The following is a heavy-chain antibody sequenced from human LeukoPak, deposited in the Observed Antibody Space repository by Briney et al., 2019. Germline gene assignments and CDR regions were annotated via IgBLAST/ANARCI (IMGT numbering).Heavy chain of an antibody. CDR3: AGVYGDYPGY. CDR1: GFTFSSYA. J-gene: IGHJ4*02. V-gene: IGHV3-30-3*01. Sequence: PGGSLRLSCAASGFTFSSYAMHWVRQAPGKGLEWVAVISYDGNNKYYADSVKGRFTISRDNSKNTLYLQMNSLRAEDTAVYYCAGVYGDYPGYWGQGTLVTVSS. D-gene: IGHD4-17*01. CDR2: ISYDGNNK.